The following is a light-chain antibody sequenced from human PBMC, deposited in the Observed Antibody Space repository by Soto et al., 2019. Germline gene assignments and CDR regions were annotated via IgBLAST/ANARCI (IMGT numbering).Light chain of an antibody. CDR2: AAS. CDR1: QTISTY. Sequence: DIQMTQSPSSLSASVGDRVTITCWTSQTISTYLNWYQHKPGKAPEVLIYAASNLQSGAPSRFSGSGSGTDFTLTISSLQPADSATYYCQQSYRTPITFGQGTRLGIK. V-gene: IGKV1-39*01. CDR3: QQSYRTPIT. J-gene: IGKJ5*01.